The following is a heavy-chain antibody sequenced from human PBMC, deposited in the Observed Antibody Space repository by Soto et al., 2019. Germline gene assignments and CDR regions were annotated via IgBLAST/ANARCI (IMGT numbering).Heavy chain of an antibody. Sequence: SETLSLTCAVSGFSISNNNCWTLVRHPPGKGLEWVGDIYHTGITNYSPSLKSRVTISVGNSKNQFSLRLTSVTAADTAVYYCARFSSSGLYYYFGMDVWGQGTTVTVSS. CDR3: ARFSSSGLYYYFGMDV. J-gene: IGHJ6*02. V-gene: IGHV4-4*02. CDR2: IYHTGIT. CDR1: GFSISNNNC. D-gene: IGHD6-13*01.